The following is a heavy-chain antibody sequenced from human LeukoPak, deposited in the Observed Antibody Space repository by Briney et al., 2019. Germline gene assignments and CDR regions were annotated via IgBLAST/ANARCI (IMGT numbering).Heavy chain of an antibody. CDR3: ARDLKRWLQSDAFDI. CDR2: INPSGGST. J-gene: IGHJ3*02. Sequence: GASVKVSCKASGCTFTSYYMHWVRQAPGQGLEWMGIINPSGGSTSYAQKFQGRVTMTRDTSTSTVYMELSSPRSEDTAVYYCARDLKRWLQSDAFDIWGQGTMVTVSS. V-gene: IGHV1-46*03. D-gene: IGHD5-24*01. CDR1: GCTFTSYY.